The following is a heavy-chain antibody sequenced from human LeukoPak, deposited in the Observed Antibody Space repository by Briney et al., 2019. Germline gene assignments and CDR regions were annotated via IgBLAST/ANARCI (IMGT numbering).Heavy chain of an antibody. D-gene: IGHD3-22*01. V-gene: IGHV3-30*04. CDR2: TSYDGSNK. Sequence: SGGSLRLSCAASGFTFSSYAMHWVRQAPGKGLEWVAVTSYDGSNKYYADSVKGRFTISRDNSKNTLYLQMNSLRAEDTAVYYCARDGYYYDSSGYFDYWGQGTLVTVSS. J-gene: IGHJ4*02. CDR3: ARDGYYYDSSGYFDY. CDR1: GFTFSSYA.